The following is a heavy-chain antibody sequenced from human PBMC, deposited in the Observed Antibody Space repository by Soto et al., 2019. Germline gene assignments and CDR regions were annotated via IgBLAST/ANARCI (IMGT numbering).Heavy chain of an antibody. CDR3: ARDRGDDYNYYWYFDL. D-gene: IGHD3-10*01. CDR2: IIPILGIA. CDR1: GGTFSSYT. V-gene: IGHV1-69*08. J-gene: IGHJ2*01. Sequence: QVQLVQSGAEVKKPGSSVKVSCNTSGGTFSSYTISWVRQAPGQGLEWMGRIIPILGIANYAQKFQGRVTINADKSTSTAYMELSRLNSEDTAVYYCARDRGDDYNYYWYFDLWGRGTLVTVSS.